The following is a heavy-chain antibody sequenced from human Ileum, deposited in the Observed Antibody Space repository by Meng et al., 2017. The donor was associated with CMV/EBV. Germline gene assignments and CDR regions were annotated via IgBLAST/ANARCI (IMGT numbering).Heavy chain of an antibody. CDR1: GFTFSTYA. Sequence: GGSLRLSCAASGFTFSTYAMSWVRQAPGKGLEWVSAITGNGDTTFYTDSVKGRFTISRDNSKSTLYLQMTSLRAEDAAVYYCTRGGRLVDYWGQGTLVTVSS. D-gene: IGHD6-19*01. J-gene: IGHJ4*02. CDR2: ITGNGDTT. V-gene: IGHV3-23*01. CDR3: TRGGRLVDY.